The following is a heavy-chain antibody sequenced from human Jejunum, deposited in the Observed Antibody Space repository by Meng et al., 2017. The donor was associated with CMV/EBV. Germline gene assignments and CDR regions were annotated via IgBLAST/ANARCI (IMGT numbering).Heavy chain of an antibody. Sequence: QVEWVGAGGGVVQPGGSLRLSCVTSGFPFNIYDLHWVRQAPGKGLDWVTCIRHDGSEDFYVDSVKGRFTISRDNSKNTLYLQMNSLRVDDSALYYCTKGGFDSWGQGTLVTVSS. J-gene: IGHJ4*02. V-gene: IGHV3-30*02. CDR3: TKGGFDS. CDR2: IRHDGSED. CDR1: GFPFNIYD. D-gene: IGHD2-15*01.